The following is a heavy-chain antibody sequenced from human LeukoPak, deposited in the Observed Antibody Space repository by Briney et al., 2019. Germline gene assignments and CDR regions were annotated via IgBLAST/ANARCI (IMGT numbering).Heavy chain of an antibody. CDR1: GFTFSRYA. J-gene: IGHJ4*02. CDR3: AKKSRDGYNPFDY. V-gene: IGHV3-23*01. D-gene: IGHD5-24*01. Sequence: QSGGSLRLSCAASGFTFSRYAMSWVRQAPGKGLEWVCGISSSGESPYYADTVKGRFTISRDNSKNTLYLGINSLRAEDTAVYYCAKKSRDGYNPFDYLGQGTLVTVSS. CDR2: ISSSGESP.